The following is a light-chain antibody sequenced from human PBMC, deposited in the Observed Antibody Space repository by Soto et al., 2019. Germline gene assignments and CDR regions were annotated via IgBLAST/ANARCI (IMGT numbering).Light chain of an antibody. CDR3: SSYTSRVTRV. CDR2: EVR. V-gene: IGLV2-14*01. Sequence: QSALTQPASVSGSAGQSITISCSGTMRDVGAYNLVSWYQQHPGTAPKLIIYEVRNRPSGISSRFSGSRSGNTASLTISGLQSEDEGDYYCSSYTSRVTRVFGTGTKVTVL. J-gene: IGLJ1*01. CDR1: MRDVGAYNL.